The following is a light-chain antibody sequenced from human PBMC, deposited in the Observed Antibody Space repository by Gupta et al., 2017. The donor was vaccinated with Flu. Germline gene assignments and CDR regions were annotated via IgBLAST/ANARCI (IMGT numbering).Light chain of an antibody. V-gene: IGLV2-11*01. CDR2: DVT. CDR1: SSDVGGYRY. J-gene: IGLJ2*01. CDR3: CSFAGSYTLV. Sequence: QSALTQPRSVSGSPGQSVTISCTGTSSDVGGYRYVSWYQQHPGKAPKLIIYDVTERPSGVPDRFSGSESGNTASLTISGLQAEDEADYYCCSFAGSYTLVFGGGTKLTVL.